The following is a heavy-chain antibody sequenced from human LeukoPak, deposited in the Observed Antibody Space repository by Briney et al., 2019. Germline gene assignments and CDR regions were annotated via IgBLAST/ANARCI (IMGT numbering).Heavy chain of an antibody. J-gene: IGHJ4*02. CDR3: ARDQTPFY. CDR2: ISGSGGSK. V-gene: IGHV3-23*01. Sequence: PGPSLRLSCAASGFTFSSYAMSWVRQTPGKGLEWVSAISGSGGSKYYADSVKGRFTISRDKSKNTLYLQMNSVRAEDTAVYYCARDQTPFYWGQGSLVTVSS. D-gene: IGHD2-15*01. CDR1: GFTFSSYA.